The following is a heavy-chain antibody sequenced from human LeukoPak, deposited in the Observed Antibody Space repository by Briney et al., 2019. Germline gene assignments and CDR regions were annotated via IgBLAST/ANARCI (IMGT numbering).Heavy chain of an antibody. Sequence: SETLSLTCTVSGGSISSYYWSWIRQPAGKGLEWIGRIYTSGSTNYNPSLKSRVTMSVDTSKNQFSLKLSSVTAADTAVYYCARGSYYYDSSGYTAYYYYYYYMDVWGKGTTVTISS. CDR3: ARGSYYYDSSGYTAYYYYYYYMDV. CDR2: IYTSGST. J-gene: IGHJ6*03. V-gene: IGHV4-4*07. CDR1: GGSISSYY. D-gene: IGHD3-22*01.